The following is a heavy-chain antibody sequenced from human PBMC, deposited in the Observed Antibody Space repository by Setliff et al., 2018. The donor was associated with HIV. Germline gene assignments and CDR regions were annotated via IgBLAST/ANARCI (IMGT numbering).Heavy chain of an antibody. CDR2: INHSGTT. CDR1: GGSFSGYY. Sequence: SETLSLTCAVYGGSFSGYYWSWIRQPPGKGLEWIGEINHSGTTNYNPSLRSRVSVSRDMSSNQFSLRLSSVTAADTGVYYCASRRGIEFYFDIWGQGTPVTVSS. CDR3: ASRRGIEFYFDI. J-gene: IGHJ4*02. D-gene: IGHD3-10*01. V-gene: IGHV4-34*01.